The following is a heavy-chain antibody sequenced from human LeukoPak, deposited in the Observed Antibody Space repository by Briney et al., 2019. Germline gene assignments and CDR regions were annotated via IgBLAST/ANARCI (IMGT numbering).Heavy chain of an antibody. CDR1: GFTFSSYA. Sequence: PGGSLRLSCAASGFTFSSYAMSWVRQAPGKGLEWVSAISGSGGSTYYADSVKGRFTISRDNSKNTLYLQMNSLRAEDTAVYYCARGSWSSSSWQRGYCYGMDVWGQGTTVTVSS. CDR3: ARGSWSSSSWQRGYCYGMDV. V-gene: IGHV3-23*01. J-gene: IGHJ6*02. CDR2: ISGSGGST. D-gene: IGHD6-13*01.